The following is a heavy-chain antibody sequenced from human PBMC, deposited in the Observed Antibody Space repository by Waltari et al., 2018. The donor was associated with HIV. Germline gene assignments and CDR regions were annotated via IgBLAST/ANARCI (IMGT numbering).Heavy chain of an antibody. V-gene: IGHV4-38-2*01. D-gene: IGHD6-19*01. Sequence: QVQLQESGPGLVKSSETLSLTCAVSGYSISSGYYWGWIRQPPGKGLEWIGIIFHSGSTYYNPSLKSRVTISADTSNNQFSLKVSSVTAADTAVYYCARGRGLGTFDCWGQGTLVTVSS. J-gene: IGHJ4*02. CDR2: IFHSGST. CDR3: ARGRGLGTFDC. CDR1: GYSISSGYY.